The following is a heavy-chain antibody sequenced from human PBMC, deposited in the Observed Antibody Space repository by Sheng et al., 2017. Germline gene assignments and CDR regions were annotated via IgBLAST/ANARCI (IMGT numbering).Heavy chain of an antibody. V-gene: IGHV1-69*05. CDR3: ARESPQDSGDRKDYFDY. CDR2: IIPIFGTA. D-gene: IGHD4-17*01. CDR1: GGTFSSYA. J-gene: IGHJ4*02. Sequence: QVQLVQSGAEVKKPGSSVKVSCKASGGTFSSYAISWVRQAPGQGLEWMGGIIPIFGTANYAQKFQGRVTITTDESTSTAYMELSSLRSEDTAVYYCARESPQDSGDRKDYFDYWGQGTLVTVSS.